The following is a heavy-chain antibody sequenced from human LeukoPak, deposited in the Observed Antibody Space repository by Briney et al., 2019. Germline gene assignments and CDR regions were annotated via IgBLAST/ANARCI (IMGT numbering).Heavy chain of an antibody. Sequence: ASVKVSCKTSGYTFTNYYMHWVRQAPGQGLEWMGIINPSGGSTSYTQKFQGRVTMTMDTSTSTVYMELSSLRSEDTAVYYCAREAAAITRWFDPWGQGTLVTVSS. CDR3: AREAAAITRWFDP. V-gene: IGHV1-46*01. CDR2: INPSGGST. J-gene: IGHJ5*02. CDR1: GYTFTNYY. D-gene: IGHD6-13*01.